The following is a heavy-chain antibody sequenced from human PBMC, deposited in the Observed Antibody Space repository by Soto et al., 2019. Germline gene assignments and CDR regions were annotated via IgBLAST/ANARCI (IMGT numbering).Heavy chain of an antibody. D-gene: IGHD6-6*01. J-gene: IGHJ6*02. CDR3: ARAEYSSSSGISDYGMDV. V-gene: IGHV4-4*02. Sequence: TLSLTCAVSGGSISSSNWWSWVRQPPGKGLEWIGEIYHSGSTNYNPSLKSRVTISVDKSKNQFSLKLSSVTAADTAVYYCARAEYSSSSGISDYGMDVWGQGTAVTVSS. CDR1: GGSISSSNW. CDR2: IYHSGST.